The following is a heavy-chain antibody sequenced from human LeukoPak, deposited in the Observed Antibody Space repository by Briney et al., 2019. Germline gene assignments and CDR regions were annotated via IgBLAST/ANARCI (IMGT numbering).Heavy chain of an antibody. CDR3: ARELSQIVWGGLDY. Sequence: GGSLRLSCAASGFIFSHYGMHWVRQAPGKGLEWVAVIQNDASTENFADSVKGRLTISRDNSKNTVFLQMNSLRVEDTAVYYCARELSQIVWGGLDYGGQGTLVSVSS. CDR2: IQNDASTE. CDR1: GFIFSHYG. V-gene: IGHV3-33*05. D-gene: IGHD2-21*01. J-gene: IGHJ4*02.